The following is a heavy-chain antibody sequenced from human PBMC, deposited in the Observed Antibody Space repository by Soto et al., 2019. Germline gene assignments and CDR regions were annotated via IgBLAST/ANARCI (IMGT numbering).Heavy chain of an antibody. V-gene: IGHV3-21*01. Sequence: GGSLRLSCAASGFTFTRYSMNWVRQAPGKGLEWVSSISSSSSYIYYADSVKGRFTISRDNAKNSLYLQMNSLRAEDTAVYYCAREFNYYDSRDYWGQGTLVTVSS. CDR2: ISSSSSYI. CDR1: GFTFTRYS. CDR3: AREFNYYDSRDY. J-gene: IGHJ4*02. D-gene: IGHD3-22*01.